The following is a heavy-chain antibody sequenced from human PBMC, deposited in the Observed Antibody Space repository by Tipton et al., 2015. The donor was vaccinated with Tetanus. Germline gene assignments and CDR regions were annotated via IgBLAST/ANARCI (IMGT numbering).Heavy chain of an antibody. CDR2: IYYSGST. V-gene: IGHV4-59*01. CDR1: GGSISSYY. J-gene: IGHJ4*02. CDR3: ARLRVYCSTACYSREDY. Sequence: TLSLTCTVSGGSISSYYWSWIRQPPGKGLEWIGYIYYSGSTNYNPSLKSRVTISVDTSKNQFSLKLSSVTAADTAVYYCARLRVYCSTACYSREDYWGQGTLVTVSS. D-gene: IGHD2/OR15-2a*01.